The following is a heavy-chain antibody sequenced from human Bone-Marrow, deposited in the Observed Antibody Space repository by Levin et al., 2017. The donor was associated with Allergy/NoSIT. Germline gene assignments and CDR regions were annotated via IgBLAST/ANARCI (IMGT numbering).Heavy chain of an antibody. CDR2: IKQDGSEK. CDR1: GFTFSSYW. CDR3: ARSPSGGDYSGYDFDY. Sequence: PGGSLRLSCAASGFTFSSYWMSWVRQAPGKGLEWVANIKQDGSEKYYVDSVKGRFTISRDNAKNSLYLQMNSLRAEDTAVYYCARSPSGGDYSGYDFDYWGQGTLVTVSS. J-gene: IGHJ4*02. D-gene: IGHD5-12*01. V-gene: IGHV3-7*01.